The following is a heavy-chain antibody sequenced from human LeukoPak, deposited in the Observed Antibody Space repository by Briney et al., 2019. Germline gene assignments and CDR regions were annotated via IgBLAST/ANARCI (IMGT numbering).Heavy chain of an antibody. Sequence: GALRLSCAASGFTFSNYAMSWVRQTPGRGLECVSVVTGSGGDTYYTGSVNGRFTISRDNSKNTLYLQMNSLRAEDTAVYYCARGTLEPCSGASCYPLDSWGQGTLVTVSS. CDR1: GFTFSNYA. CDR2: VTGSGGDT. CDR3: ARGTLEPCSGASCYPLDS. D-gene: IGHD2-15*01. J-gene: IGHJ5*01. V-gene: IGHV3-23*01.